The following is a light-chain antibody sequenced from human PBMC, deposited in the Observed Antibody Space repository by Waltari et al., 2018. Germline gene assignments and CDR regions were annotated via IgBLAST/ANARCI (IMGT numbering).Light chain of an antibody. J-gene: IGLJ3*02. V-gene: IGLV4-69*01. CDR1: SGYSTNV. Sequence: LVLTQSPSASASLGASVKLTCTPSSGYSTNVIAWLQQQPGKGPRYLMKVNSDGSHRKGDDXXDRFSASKSGTECQLTISSLQSEDEADYFCQTGGHGTWVFGGGTKLTVL. CDR3: QTGGHGTWV. CDR2: VNSDGSH.